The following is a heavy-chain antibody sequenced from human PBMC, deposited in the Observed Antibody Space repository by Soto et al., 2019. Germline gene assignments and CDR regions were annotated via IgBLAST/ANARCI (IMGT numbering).Heavy chain of an antibody. J-gene: IGHJ4*02. D-gene: IGHD4-17*01. CDR1: GGTLNSYT. Sequence: QVQLVQSGAEVKKPGSSVRVSCKASGGTLNSYTISWVRQAPGQGLEWMGGIIPVFGTTDYAQKYQCRVTITADQSTGTAYLDLFSMRAEDTAIYYCSISNAYGRGDFWGQGTLVTVSS. V-gene: IGHV1-69*01. CDR2: IIPVFGTT. CDR3: SISNAYGRGDF.